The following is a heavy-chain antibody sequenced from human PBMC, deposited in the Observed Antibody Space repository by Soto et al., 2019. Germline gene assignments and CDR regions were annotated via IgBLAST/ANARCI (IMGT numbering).Heavy chain of an antibody. Sequence: SETLALTYTVSGGSISSYYWSWIRQPPGKGLEWIGYIYYSGSTNYNPSLKSRVSISVDTSKNQFSLKLSSVTAADTAVYYCARAGVYGSWYWPQGPDRFDPWGQGSPVTVSP. CDR2: IYYSGST. CDR1: GGSISSYY. V-gene: IGHV4-59*01. J-gene: IGHJ5*02. D-gene: IGHD6-13*01. CDR3: ARAGVYGSWYWPQGPDRFDP.